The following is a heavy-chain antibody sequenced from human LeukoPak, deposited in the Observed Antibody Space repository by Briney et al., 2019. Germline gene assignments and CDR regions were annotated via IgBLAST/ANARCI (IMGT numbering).Heavy chain of an antibody. V-gene: IGHV1-8*01. D-gene: IGHD1-26*01. Sequence: ASVKVSCKASGYTFTSYDISWVRQATGQGLEWMGRMNPNSGNTDYAQKFQGRVTMTRNTSISTAYMELSSLRSDDTAVYYCARVHHSGTYFSQNYFDYWGQGTLATVSS. CDR2: MNPNSGNT. CDR3: ARVHHSGTYFSQNYFDY. J-gene: IGHJ4*02. CDR1: GYTFTSYD.